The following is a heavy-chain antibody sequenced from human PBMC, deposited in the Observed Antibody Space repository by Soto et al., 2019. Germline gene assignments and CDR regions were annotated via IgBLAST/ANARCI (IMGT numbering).Heavy chain of an antibody. Sequence: SETLSLTCTVSGGSISSGGYYWSWIRQHPGKGLEWIGYIYYSGSTYYNPSLKSRVTISVDTSKNQFSLKLSSVTAADTAVYYCASADGRYCSSTSCHTWFDPWGQGTLVTVSS. CDR2: IYYSGST. J-gene: IGHJ5*02. CDR1: GGSISSGGYY. V-gene: IGHV4-31*03. CDR3: ASADGRYCSSTSCHTWFDP. D-gene: IGHD2-2*01.